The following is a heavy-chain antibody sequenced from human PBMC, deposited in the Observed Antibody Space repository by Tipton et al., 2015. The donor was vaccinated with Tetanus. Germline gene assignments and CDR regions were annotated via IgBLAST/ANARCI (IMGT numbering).Heavy chain of an antibody. Sequence: TLSLTCTVSGGSITAGGYYWSWIRQLPGKGLEWIGHIYHDGETYYNPSLKSRLTIAVDTSQNLFSLTLTSVTAADTAIYYCARHLYGYWFDPWGQGAQVTVSS. D-gene: IGHD3-10*01. CDR1: GGSITAGGYY. J-gene: IGHJ5*02. V-gene: IGHV4-30-4*08. CDR2: IYHDGET. CDR3: ARHLYGYWFDP.